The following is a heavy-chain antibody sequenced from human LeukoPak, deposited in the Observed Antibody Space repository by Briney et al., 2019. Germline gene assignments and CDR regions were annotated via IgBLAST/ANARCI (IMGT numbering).Heavy chain of an antibody. V-gene: IGHV4-4*07. J-gene: IGHJ3*02. Sequence: SETLSITCTVSGGSISSYYWSWIRQPAGKGLEWIGRVYTSGSTNYNPSLKSRVTMSVDTSKNQFSLKLTSVTAADTAVYYCARVRKQLVNEAFDIWGQGTMVTVSS. CDR2: VYTSGST. CDR1: GGSISSYY. D-gene: IGHD6-13*01. CDR3: ARVRKQLVNEAFDI.